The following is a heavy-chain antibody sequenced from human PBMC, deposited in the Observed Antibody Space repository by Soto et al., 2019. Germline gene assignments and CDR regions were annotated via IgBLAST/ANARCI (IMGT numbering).Heavy chain of an antibody. D-gene: IGHD4-17*01. CDR1: GGSISSYY. Sequence: SETLSLTCTVSGGSISSYYWSWIRQPPGKGLEWIGYIYYSGSTNYNPSLKSRVTISVDTSKNQFSLKLSSVTAADTAAYYCASGGDYDTMGVWGKGTTVTVSS. J-gene: IGHJ6*04. CDR2: IYYSGST. V-gene: IGHV4-59*08. CDR3: ASGGDYDTMGV.